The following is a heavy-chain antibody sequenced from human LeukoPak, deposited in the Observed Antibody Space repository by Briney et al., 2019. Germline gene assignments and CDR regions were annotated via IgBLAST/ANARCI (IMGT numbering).Heavy chain of an antibody. CDR3: ARDSSGYWGGY. Sequence: ASVKVSCKASGYTFTSYYMHWVRQAPGQGLEWMGIINPSGGSTNYAQKFQGRVTMTRDTSISTAYMELSRLRSDDTAVYYCARDSSGYWGGYWGQGTLVTVSS. V-gene: IGHV1-2*02. D-gene: IGHD3-22*01. CDR2: INPSGGST. CDR1: GYTFTSYY. J-gene: IGHJ4*02.